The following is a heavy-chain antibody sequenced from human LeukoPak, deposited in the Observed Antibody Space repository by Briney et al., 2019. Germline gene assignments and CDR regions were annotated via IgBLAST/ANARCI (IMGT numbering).Heavy chain of an antibody. J-gene: IGHJ4*02. Sequence: SETLSLTCTVSGGSISSYYWSWIRQPAGKGQEWIGRIYTSGSTNYNPSLKSRVTMSVDTSKNQFSLKLSSVTAVDTAVYYCARISGYSGYVHFNYWGQGTLVTVSS. CDR1: GGSISSYY. V-gene: IGHV4-4*07. CDR3: ARISGYSGYVHFNY. D-gene: IGHD5-12*01. CDR2: IYTSGST.